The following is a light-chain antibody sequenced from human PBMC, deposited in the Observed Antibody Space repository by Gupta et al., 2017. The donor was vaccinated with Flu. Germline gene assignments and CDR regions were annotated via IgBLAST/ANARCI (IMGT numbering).Light chain of an antibody. J-gene: IGLJ2*01. CDR2: DDS. Sequence: SYVLTQPPSVSVAPGQTARISCGGNNIGSQSVHWYQQKPGQAPVLVVYDDSDRPSGIPERIFGSKSGITATLTISRVEAGDEADYYCQVWDSRSDHVVFGGGTMLTVL. CDR3: QVWDSRSDHVV. V-gene: IGLV3-21*02. CDR1: NIGSQS.